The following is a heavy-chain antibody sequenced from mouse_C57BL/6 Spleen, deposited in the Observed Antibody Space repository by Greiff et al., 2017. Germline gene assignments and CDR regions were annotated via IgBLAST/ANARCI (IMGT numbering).Heavy chain of an antibody. V-gene: IGHV1-19*01. CDR2: INPYNGGT. CDR3: ARGGEYEYYAMDY. J-gene: IGHJ4*01. CDR1: GYTFTDYY. Sequence: VQLKESGPVLVKPGASVKLSCKASGYTFTDYYLNWVKQSHGMSLEWIGVINPYNGGTSYNQKFKGKATLTVDKSSSTAYMELNSLTSEDSSVYYCARGGEYEYYAMDYWGQGTSVTVSS. D-gene: IGHD2-14*01.